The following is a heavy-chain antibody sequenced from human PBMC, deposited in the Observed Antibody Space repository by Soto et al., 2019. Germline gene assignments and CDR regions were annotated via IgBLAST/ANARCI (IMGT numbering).Heavy chain of an antibody. V-gene: IGHV3-23*01. J-gene: IGHJ4*02. CDR2: ISGSGGST. CDR3: AKDPPYYYDSSGYNDY. D-gene: IGHD3-22*01. CDR1: GFTFSSYA. Sequence: EVQLLESGGGLVQPGGSLSLSCAASGFTFSSYAMSWVRQAPGKGLEWVSAISGSGGSTYYADSVKGRFTISRDNSKNTLYLQMNSMRAEDRAVYYCAKDPPYYYDSSGYNDYWGQGTMVTVSS.